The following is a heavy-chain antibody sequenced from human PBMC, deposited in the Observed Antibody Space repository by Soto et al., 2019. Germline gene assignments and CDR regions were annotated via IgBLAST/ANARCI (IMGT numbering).Heavy chain of an antibody. CDR1: GFTFSSYA. CDR3: ARELRPDAFDI. CDR2: ISYDGSNK. J-gene: IGHJ3*02. D-gene: IGHD4-17*01. Sequence: QVQLVESGGGVVQPGRSLRLSCAASGFTFSSYAMHWVRQAPGKGLEWVAVISYDGSNKYYADSVKGRFTISRDNSKNTLYLQMNSLIAEDTAVYYCARELRPDAFDIWGQGTMVTVSS. V-gene: IGHV3-30-3*01.